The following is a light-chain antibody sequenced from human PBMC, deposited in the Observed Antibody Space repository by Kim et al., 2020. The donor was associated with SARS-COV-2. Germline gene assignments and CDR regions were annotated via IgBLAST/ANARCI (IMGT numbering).Light chain of an antibody. V-gene: IGLV6-57*03. Sequence: GNTVTISCTRSSGNIADNYVQWYQQRPGSAPTIVIYEDNERPSGVPDRFSGSIDTSSSSASLTTSGLKTEDEADYYCQSYDISNVIFGGGTQLTVL. CDR3: QSYDISNVI. CDR1: SGNIADNY. CDR2: EDN. J-gene: IGLJ2*01.